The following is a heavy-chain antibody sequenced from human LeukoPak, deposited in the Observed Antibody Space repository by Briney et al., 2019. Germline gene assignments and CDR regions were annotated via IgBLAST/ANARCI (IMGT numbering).Heavy chain of an antibody. V-gene: IGHV3-11*01. D-gene: IGHD3-22*01. J-gene: IGHJ4*02. CDR3: ARDRTYDSSGYSPGY. Sequence: GGSLRLSCAASGFTFSDYYMSWIRQAPGKGLEWVSYISSSGSTIYYADSVKGRFTISRDNAKNSLYLQMNSLRAGDTAVYYCARDRTYDSSGYSPGYWGQGTLVTVSS. CDR2: ISSSGSTI. CDR1: GFTFSDYY.